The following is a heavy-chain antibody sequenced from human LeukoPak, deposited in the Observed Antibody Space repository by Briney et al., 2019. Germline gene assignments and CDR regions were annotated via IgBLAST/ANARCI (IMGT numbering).Heavy chain of an antibody. D-gene: IGHD4-17*01. CDR1: GFTFSSYS. V-gene: IGHV3-48*04. CDR2: ISSTTSNI. J-gene: IGHJ5*02. CDR3: ARDVTYYGSDWFDP. Sequence: GGSLRLSCAASGFTFSSYSMNWVRQAPGKGLEWVSYISSTTSNIYYADSVKGRFTISRDNAKNSLYLQMNSLRAEDTAVYYCARDVTYYGSDWFDPWGQGTLVTVSS.